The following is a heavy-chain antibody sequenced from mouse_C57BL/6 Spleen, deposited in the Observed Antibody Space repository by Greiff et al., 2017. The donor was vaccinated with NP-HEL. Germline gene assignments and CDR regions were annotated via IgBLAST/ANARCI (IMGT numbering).Heavy chain of an antibody. CDR1: GYTFTDYY. D-gene: IGHD2-3*01. CDR3: ARGGWLLLYFDY. V-gene: IGHV1-26*01. J-gene: IGHJ2*01. Sequence: VQLQQSGPELVKPGASVKISCKASGYTFTDYYMNWVKQSHGKSLEWIGDINPNNGGTSYNQKFKGKATLTVDKSSSTAYMELRSLTSEDSAVYYGARGGWLLLYFDYWGQGTTLTVSS. CDR2: INPNNGGT.